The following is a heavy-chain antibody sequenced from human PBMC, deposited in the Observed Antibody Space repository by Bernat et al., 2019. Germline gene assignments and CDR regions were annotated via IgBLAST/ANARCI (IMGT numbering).Heavy chain of an antibody. V-gene: IGHV1-69*12. Sequence: QVQLVQSGAEVKKPGSSVKVSCKASGGPFSSYAISWVRQAPGQGLEWMGGIIPIFGTANYAQKFQGRVTITADESTSTAYMELSSLRSEDTAVYYCAIKDCSGGSCYSPNFLSYYYGMDVWGQGTTVTVSS. J-gene: IGHJ6*02. CDR2: IIPIFGTA. CDR1: GGPFSSYA. CDR3: AIKDCSGGSCYSPNFLSYYYGMDV. D-gene: IGHD2-15*01.